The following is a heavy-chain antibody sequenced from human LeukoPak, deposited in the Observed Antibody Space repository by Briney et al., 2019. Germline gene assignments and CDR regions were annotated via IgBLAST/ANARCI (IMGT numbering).Heavy chain of an antibody. CDR3: ARILTTFDS. V-gene: IGHV4-39*01. Sequence: KPSETLSLTCTVSRGSISSSSYYWGWIRQPPGKRLEWIGSFYYIGGTYYNPSLEGRVTISEDSSKNQFSLKLTSVTAADTALYYCARILTTFDSWGQGTLVTVSS. D-gene: IGHD4-11*01. CDR2: FYYIGGT. J-gene: IGHJ4*02. CDR1: RGSISSSSYY.